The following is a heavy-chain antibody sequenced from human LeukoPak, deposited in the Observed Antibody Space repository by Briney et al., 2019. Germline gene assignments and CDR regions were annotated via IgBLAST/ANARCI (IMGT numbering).Heavy chain of an antibody. CDR2: ISAYNGDT. CDR3: ARVRRIVVVTEYYFDY. V-gene: IGHV1-18*01. CDR1: GYTFTSYG. Sequence: ASVKVSCKASGYTFTSYGISWVRQAPGQGLEWMGWISAYNGDTNYAQKLQGRVTMTTDTSTSTAYMELRSLRSDDTAVYYCARVRRIVVVTEYYFDYWGQGTLVTVSS. J-gene: IGHJ4*02. D-gene: IGHD2-21*02.